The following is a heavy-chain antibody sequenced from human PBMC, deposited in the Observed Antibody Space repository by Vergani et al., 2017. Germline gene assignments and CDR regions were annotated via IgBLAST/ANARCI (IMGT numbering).Heavy chain of an antibody. D-gene: IGHD3-10*01. V-gene: IGHV1-3*01. Sequence: QVQLVQSGAEVKKPGASVKVSCKASGYTFTSYAMHWVRQAPGQRLEWMGWINAGNGNTKYSQKFQGRVTITRDTSASTAYMELSSLRSEDTAVYYCARDRGMVRGVIGRLYDYWGQGTLVTVSS. CDR1: GYTFTSYA. CDR3: ARDRGMVRGVIGRLYDY. J-gene: IGHJ4*02. CDR2: INAGNGNT.